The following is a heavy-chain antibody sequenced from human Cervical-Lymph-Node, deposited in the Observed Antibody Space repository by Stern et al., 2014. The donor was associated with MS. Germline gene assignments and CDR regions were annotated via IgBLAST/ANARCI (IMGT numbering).Heavy chain of an antibody. CDR3: ARTEGEEWYLDY. CDR2: IKQHGSDI. D-gene: IGHD3-3*01. Sequence: EMQLVESGGGLVQPGGSLRLSCEGSGFSFSSYWMTLVRQAPGTGLAWVANIKQHGSDIYYVDSVKGRFTIYRDDAKNSLYLQMNSLRAEDTAVYYCARTEGEEWYLDYWGQGALVTVSS. CDR1: GFSFSSYW. V-gene: IGHV3-7*01. J-gene: IGHJ4*02.